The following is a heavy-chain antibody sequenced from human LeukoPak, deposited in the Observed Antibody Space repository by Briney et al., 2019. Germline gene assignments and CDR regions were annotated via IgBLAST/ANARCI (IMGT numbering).Heavy chain of an antibody. Sequence: PGGSMRLSCAASGFTFSNYWLSWVRQAPGKGLEWVANIKQDGSEKYCVDSVKGRFTISRDNATNSLYLQMNSLRAEDTAIYYCAREAFDSSGYYPHFDYWGQGTLVTVSS. CDR3: AREAFDSSGYYPHFDY. D-gene: IGHD3-22*01. CDR1: GFTFSNYW. V-gene: IGHV3-7*01. CDR2: IKQDGSEK. J-gene: IGHJ4*02.